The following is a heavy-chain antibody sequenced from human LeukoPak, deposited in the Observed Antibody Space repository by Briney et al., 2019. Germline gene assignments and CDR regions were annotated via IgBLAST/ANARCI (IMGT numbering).Heavy chain of an antibody. D-gene: IGHD3-16*01. CDR2: INPNSGGT. Sequence: ASVKVSCKASGYTFTGYYMHWVRQAPGQGLEWMGWINPNSGGTNYAQKFQGRVTMTRDTSISTAYMELSRLRSDDTAVYYCARPLGSQGSCPLYNYWGQGTLVTVSS. CDR3: ARPLGSQGSCPLYNY. CDR1: GYTFTGYY. J-gene: IGHJ4*02. V-gene: IGHV1-2*02.